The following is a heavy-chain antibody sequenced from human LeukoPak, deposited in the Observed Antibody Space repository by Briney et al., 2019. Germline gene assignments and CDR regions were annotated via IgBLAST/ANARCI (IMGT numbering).Heavy chain of an antibody. J-gene: IGHJ4*02. CDR1: GYTFTDYY. CDR2: ADPEDGET. V-gene: IGHV1-69-2*01. CDR3: ATFNGYTGTYYFDS. Sequence: ASVKVSCKVSGYTFTDYYMHWVQQAPGKGLEWMGLADPEDGETIYAEKFQGRVTITADTSTDTAYMELSSLRSEDTAVYYCATFNGYTGTYYFDSWGQGTLVTVSS. D-gene: IGHD1-1*01.